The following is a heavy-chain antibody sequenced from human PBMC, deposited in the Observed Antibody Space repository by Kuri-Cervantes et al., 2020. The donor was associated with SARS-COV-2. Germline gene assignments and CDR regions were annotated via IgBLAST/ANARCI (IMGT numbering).Heavy chain of an antibody. CDR2: NNPNSGGT. Sequence: ASVKVSFKASGYTLSSYYMYWGRQAPGQGLEWMGWNNPNSGGTNYAQKVQGWVTMTRDTSISTVYMDLSRLRSDDTAVYYFGRSTPFRLLVVISQGGAFDIWGQGTMVTVSS. D-gene: IGHD3-22*01. J-gene: IGHJ3*02. V-gene: IGHV1-2*04. CDR3: GRSTPFRLLVVISQGGAFDI. CDR1: GYTLSSYY.